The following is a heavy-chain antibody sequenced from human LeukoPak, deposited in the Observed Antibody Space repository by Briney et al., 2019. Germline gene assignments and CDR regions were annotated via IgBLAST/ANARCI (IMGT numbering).Heavy chain of an antibody. CDR2: ISWDGGST. D-gene: IGHD1-26*01. Sequence: GGSLRLSCAASGFTFDDYAMHWVRQAPGKGLEWVSLISWDGGSTYYADSVKGRFTISRDNSKNSPYLQMNSLRAEDTALYYCAKDSRYSGSYVDYWGQGTLVTVSS. CDR3: AKDSRYSGSYVDY. J-gene: IGHJ4*02. CDR1: GFTFDDYA. V-gene: IGHV3-43D*03.